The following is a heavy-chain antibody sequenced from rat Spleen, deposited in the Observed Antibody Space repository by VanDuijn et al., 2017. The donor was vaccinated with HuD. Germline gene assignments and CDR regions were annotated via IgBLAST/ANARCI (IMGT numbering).Heavy chain of an antibody. V-gene: IGHV5-46*01. CDR3: SKDRDDGYKGPFVS. D-gene: IGHD1-12*03. CDR1: GFTFSSFA. J-gene: IGHJ3*01. Sequence: EVQLVESGGGLVQPGRSLKLSCTASGFTFSSFALAWVRQVPKKGLEWVATIASGGTNTFYPDSVKGRFTISRDDAKSILYLQMDNLRSEDTATYYCSKDRDDGYKGPFVSWGQGTLVTVSS. CDR2: IASGGTNT.